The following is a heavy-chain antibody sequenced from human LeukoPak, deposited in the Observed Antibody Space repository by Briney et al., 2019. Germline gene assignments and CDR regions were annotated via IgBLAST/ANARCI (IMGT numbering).Heavy chain of an antibody. CDR3: ARGVEMATSYFDY. CDR1: GGSISSGGYS. D-gene: IGHD5-24*01. V-gene: IGHV4-39*07. CDR2: INHSGST. J-gene: IGHJ4*02. Sequence: SETLSLTCTVSGGSISSGGYSWSWIRQPPGKGLEWIGEINHSGSTNYNPSLKSRVTISVDTSKNQFSLKLSSVTAADTAVYYCARGVEMATSYFDYWGQGTLVTVSS.